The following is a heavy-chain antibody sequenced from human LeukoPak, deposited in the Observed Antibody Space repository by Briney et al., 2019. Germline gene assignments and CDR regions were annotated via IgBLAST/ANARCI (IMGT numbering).Heavy chain of an antibody. CDR2: ITGSGDST. CDR3: ARRTSYYFPY. J-gene: IGHJ4*02. D-gene: IGHD1/OR15-1a*01. CDR1: GFTFSSYA. V-gene: IGHV3-23*01. Sequence: GGSLRLSWAASGFTFSSYAMSWVRQAPGKGLEWVSTITGSGDSTDYADSVKGRFTISRDNAKNTLYLQVNSLRVEDTAVYYCARRTSYYFPYWGQGTLVTVSS.